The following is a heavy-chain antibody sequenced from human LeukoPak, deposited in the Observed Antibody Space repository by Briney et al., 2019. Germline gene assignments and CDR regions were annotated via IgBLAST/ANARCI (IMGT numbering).Heavy chain of an antibody. V-gene: IGHV3-23*01. Sequence: GGSLRLSCAASGFTFSSYAMTWVRQAPGKGLEWVSAISGSGTNTYYADSVKGRFTISRDNSKNTLYLQMNSLRAEDTAVYYCAKDNSIYFPESWYFDLWGRGTLVTVSS. J-gene: IGHJ2*01. CDR1: GFTFSSYA. CDR2: ISGSGTNT. CDR3: AKDNSIYFPESWYFDL. D-gene: IGHD3-9*01.